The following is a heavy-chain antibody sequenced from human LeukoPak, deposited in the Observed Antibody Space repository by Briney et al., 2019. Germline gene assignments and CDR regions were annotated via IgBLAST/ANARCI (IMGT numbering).Heavy chain of an antibody. CDR3: ASHSSGWFA. V-gene: IGHV3-7*01. D-gene: IGHD6-19*01. CDR1: GFTFSSYA. Sequence: SGGSLRLSCAASGFTFSSYAMSWVRQAPGKGLEWVANIKQDGSEKYYVDSVKGRFTTSRDNAKNSLYLQMSSLRAEDTATYYCASHSSGWFAWGQGTLVTVSS. CDR2: IKQDGSEK. J-gene: IGHJ5*02.